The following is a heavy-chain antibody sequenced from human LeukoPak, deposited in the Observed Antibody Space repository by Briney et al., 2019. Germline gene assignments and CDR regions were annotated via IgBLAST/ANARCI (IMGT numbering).Heavy chain of an antibody. V-gene: IGHV4-59*01. Sequence: SETLSLTCTVSGSSISSYYWSWIRQPPGKGLEWIGYIYYSGSTNYNPSLKSRVTISVDTSKNQFSLKLSSVTAADTAVYYCAREGYWGQGTLVTVSS. CDR3: AREGY. CDR2: IYYSGST. CDR1: GSSISSYY. J-gene: IGHJ4*02.